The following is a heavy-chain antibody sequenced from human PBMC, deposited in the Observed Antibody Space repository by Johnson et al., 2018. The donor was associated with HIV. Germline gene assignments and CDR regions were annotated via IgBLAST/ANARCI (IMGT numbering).Heavy chain of an antibody. Sequence: QVQLLESGGGVVQPGRSLRLSCAASGFTFSSYGMHWVRQAPGKGLEWVAFIRYDGSNKYYADSVKGRFTISRDNSKNTLYLQMNSLRAEDTAVYYCAKARTARVLFDIWGQGTMVTVSS. CDR3: AKARTARVLFDI. CDR2: IRYDGSNK. D-gene: IGHD5-18*01. J-gene: IGHJ3*02. CDR1: GFTFSSYG. V-gene: IGHV3-30*02.